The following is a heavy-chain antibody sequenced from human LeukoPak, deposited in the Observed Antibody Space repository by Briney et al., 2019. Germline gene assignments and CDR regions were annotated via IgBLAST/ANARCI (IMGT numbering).Heavy chain of an antibody. J-gene: IGHJ6*02. CDR1: GFTFSSYW. D-gene: IGHD6-19*01. CDR3: TRDLAAVPGPRMDV. Sequence: GGSLRLSCAASGFTFSSYWMSWVRQAPGKGLEWVALINPDGSERYYVDSVKGRFTISRDNARNSLYLQMDSLRDDDTAMYFCTRDLAAVPGPRMDVWGQGATVTVSS. V-gene: IGHV3-7*03. CDR2: INPDGSER.